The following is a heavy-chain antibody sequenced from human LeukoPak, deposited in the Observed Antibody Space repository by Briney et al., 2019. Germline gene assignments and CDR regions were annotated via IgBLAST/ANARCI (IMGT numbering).Heavy chain of an antibody. CDR1: GFLFSNSW. J-gene: IGHJ4*02. CDR3: VRDRGYSTFDY. D-gene: IGHD4-23*01. V-gene: IGHV3-7*03. Sequence: GGSLRLSCEASGFLFSNSWMSWVRQAPGKGLEWVANINQDGSEINYVDSVKGRLTISGDNAKGSLYLQMNGLRAEDTAVYFCVRDRGYSTFDYWGQGTLVTVSS. CDR2: INQDGSEI.